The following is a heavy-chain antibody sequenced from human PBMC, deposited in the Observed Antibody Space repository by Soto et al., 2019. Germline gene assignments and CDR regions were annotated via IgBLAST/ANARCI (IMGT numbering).Heavy chain of an antibody. CDR1: GFTFSNAW. Sequence: LRLSCAASGFTFSNAWMSWVRQAPGKGLEWVGRIKSKTDGGTTDYAAPVKGRFTISRDDSKNTLYLQMNSLKTEDTAVYYCPPGPWRVVAAIRGYAFDIWGQGTMVTVS. D-gene: IGHD2-15*01. CDR3: PPGPWRVVAAIRGYAFDI. J-gene: IGHJ3*02. CDR2: IKSKTDGGTT. V-gene: IGHV3-15*01.